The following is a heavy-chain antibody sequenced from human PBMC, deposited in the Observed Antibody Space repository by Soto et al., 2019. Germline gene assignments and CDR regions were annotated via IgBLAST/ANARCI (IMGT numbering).Heavy chain of an antibody. CDR3: AKAPPYYSDSTGKRGNA. V-gene: IGHV3-23*01. Sequence: GGSLRLSCAASGFAFTNYAMSWVRQAPGKGLEWVSAISGSGGSTYYADSVKGRFTISRDNSKNTLYLQMNSLRAKDTAVYYSAKAPPYYSDSTGKRGNAWGQGTLVTVSS. D-gene: IGHD3-22*01. J-gene: IGHJ5*02. CDR1: GFAFTNYA. CDR2: ISGSGGST.